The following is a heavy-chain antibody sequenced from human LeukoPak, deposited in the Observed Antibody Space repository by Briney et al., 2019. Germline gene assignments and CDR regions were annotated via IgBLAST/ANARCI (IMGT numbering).Heavy chain of an antibody. CDR2: ISYDGSNK. Sequence: PGGSLRLSCAASGFTFSSYAMSWVRQAPGKGLEWVAVISYDGSNKYYADSVKGRFTISRDNSKNTLYLQMNSLRAEDTAVYYCATDIVVVVAAPDAFDIWGQGTMVTVSS. CDR3: ATDIVVVVAAPDAFDI. V-gene: IGHV3-30-3*01. D-gene: IGHD2-15*01. CDR1: GFTFSSYA. J-gene: IGHJ3*02.